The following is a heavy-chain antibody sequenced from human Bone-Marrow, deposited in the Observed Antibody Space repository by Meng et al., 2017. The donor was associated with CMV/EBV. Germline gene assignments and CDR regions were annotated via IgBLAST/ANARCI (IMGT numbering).Heavy chain of an antibody. CDR1: GGSISSYY. V-gene: IGHV4-59*01. Sequence: SETLSLTCTVSGGSISSYYWSWIRQPPGKGLEWIGYIYYSGSTNYNSSLKSRVTISVDTSKNQFSLKLSPVTAADTAVYYCARGEVDWYFDLWGRGTLVTVSS. J-gene: IGHJ2*01. CDR2: IYYSGST. D-gene: IGHD2-15*01. CDR3: ARGEVDWYFDL.